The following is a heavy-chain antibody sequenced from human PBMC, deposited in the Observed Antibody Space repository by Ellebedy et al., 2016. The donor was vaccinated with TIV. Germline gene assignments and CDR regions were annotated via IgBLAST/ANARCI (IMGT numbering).Heavy chain of an antibody. CDR1: GGSISSYY. D-gene: IGHD6-19*01. J-gene: IGHJ6*02. CDR2: IYYSGST. V-gene: IGHV4-59*01. CDR3: ARVVAVAGNYYYGMDV. Sequence: SETLSLTCTVSGGSISSYYWSWIRQPPGKGLEWIGYIYYSGSTNYNPSLKSRVTISVDTSKNQLSLKLSSVTAADTAVYYCARVVAVAGNYYYGMDVWGQGTTVTVSS.